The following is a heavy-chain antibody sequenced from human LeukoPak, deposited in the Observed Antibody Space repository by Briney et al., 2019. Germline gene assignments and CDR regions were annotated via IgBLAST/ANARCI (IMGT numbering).Heavy chain of an antibody. D-gene: IGHD6-13*01. J-gene: IGHJ5*02. CDR3: TKQGIAARGWFDP. CDR2: IIPVFGTT. V-gene: IGHV1-69*13. Sequence: SVKVSCKASGGTFSSNSIDWVRQAPGQGLEWMGGIIPVFGTTNYAQKFQGRVTITADESTSTAYMELSSLRSDDSAVYYCTKQGIAARGWFDPWGQGTLVTVSS. CDR1: GGTFSSNS.